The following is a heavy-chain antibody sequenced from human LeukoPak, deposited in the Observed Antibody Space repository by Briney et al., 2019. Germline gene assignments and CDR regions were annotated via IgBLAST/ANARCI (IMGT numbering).Heavy chain of an antibody. J-gene: IGHJ4*02. CDR3: ARSYYYDSSGLDY. D-gene: IGHD3-22*01. CDR1: GFTFSSYW. Sequence: TGGSLRLSCAASGFTFSSYWMHWVRHAPGRGLVWVSRINSDGSSTSYADSVKGRFTISRDNAKNTLYLQMNSLRAEDTAVYYCARSYYYDSSGLDYWGQGTLVTVSS. CDR2: INSDGSST. V-gene: IGHV3-74*01.